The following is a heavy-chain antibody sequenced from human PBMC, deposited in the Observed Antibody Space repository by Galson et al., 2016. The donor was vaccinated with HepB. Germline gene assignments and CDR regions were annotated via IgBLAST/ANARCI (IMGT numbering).Heavy chain of an antibody. CDR2: IGVYNGDT. J-gene: IGHJ4*02. CDR3: TRDPPTLADDVDY. CDR1: GYIFRNYG. V-gene: IGHV1-18*01. D-gene: IGHD6-19*01. Sequence: SVKVSCKASGYIFRNYGITRVRQAPGQGLEWMGWIGVYNGDTAYSQKLQGRVTMTTDTSTSTAYMELRGLRPDDTAIYYCTRDPPTLADDVDYWGQGTLVTVSS.